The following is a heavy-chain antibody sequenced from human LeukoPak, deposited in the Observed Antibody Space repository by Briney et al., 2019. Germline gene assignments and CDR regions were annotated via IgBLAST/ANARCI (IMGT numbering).Heavy chain of an antibody. D-gene: IGHD6-19*01. CDR3: AKETEQWLRNGMDV. J-gene: IGHJ6*02. V-gene: IGHV3-23*01. CDR2: ISGSGGST. CDR1: GFTFSISA. Sequence: GGSLRLSCAASGFTFSISAMSWVRQAPGKGLEWVSAISGSGGSTYYADSVKGRFTISRDNSKNTLYLQMNSLRAEDTAVYYCAKETEQWLRNGMDVWGQGTTVTVSS.